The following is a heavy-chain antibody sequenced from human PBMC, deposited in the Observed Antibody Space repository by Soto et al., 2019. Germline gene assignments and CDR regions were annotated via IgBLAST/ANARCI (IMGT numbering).Heavy chain of an antibody. CDR3: AHPRGYGVFDAYDI. CDR1: GFTFSTYA. CDR2: ISAGGSDT. J-gene: IGHJ3*02. V-gene: IGHV3-23*01. Sequence: GGSLRLSCAASGFTFSTYAMNWVRQAPGKGLEWVSAISAGGSDTYHADSVKGRFTISRDNSISTLFLQMNSLRTEDTAVYYCAHPRGYGVFDAYDIWGQGALVTVSS. D-gene: IGHD2-8*01.